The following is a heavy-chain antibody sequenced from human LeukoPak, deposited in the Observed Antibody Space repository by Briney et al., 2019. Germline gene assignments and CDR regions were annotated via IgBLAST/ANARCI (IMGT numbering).Heavy chain of an antibody. D-gene: IGHD7-27*01. J-gene: IGHJ4*02. CDR3: ARALGRPRDY. CDR1: GGSFSGYY. Sequence: PSETLSLTYAVYGGSFSGYYWSWIRQPPGKGLEWIGEINHSGSTNYNPSLKSRVTISVDTSKNQFSLKLSSVTAADTAVYYCARALGRPRDYWGQGTLVTVSS. V-gene: IGHV4-34*01. CDR2: INHSGST.